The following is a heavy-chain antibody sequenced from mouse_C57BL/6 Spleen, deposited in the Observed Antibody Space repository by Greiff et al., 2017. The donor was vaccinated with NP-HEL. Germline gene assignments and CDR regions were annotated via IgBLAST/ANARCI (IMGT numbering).Heavy chain of an antibody. Sequence: QVQLKQPGAELVKPGASVKVSCKASGYTFTSYWMHWVKQRPGQGLEWIGRIHPSDSDTNYNQKFKGKATLTVDKSSSTAYMQLSSLTSEDSAVYYWAIGAFITTVESLMDYWGQGTSVTVSS. CDR1: GYTFTSYW. D-gene: IGHD1-1*01. J-gene: IGHJ4*01. V-gene: IGHV1-74*01. CDR3: AIGAFITTVESLMDY. CDR2: IHPSDSDT.